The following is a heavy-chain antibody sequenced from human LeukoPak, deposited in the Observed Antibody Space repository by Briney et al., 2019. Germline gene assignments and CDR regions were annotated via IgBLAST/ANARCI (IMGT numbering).Heavy chain of an antibody. J-gene: IGHJ5*02. CDR3: ARQGVDVVVPAAIVVGWFDP. CDR2: IYYSGST. Sequence: PSETLSLTCTVAGGSISSYYWSWIRQPPGKGLEWIAYIYYSGSTDYNPSLKSRVTISLDTSKNHFSLKLSSVTAADTAVYYCARQGVDVVVPAAIVVGWFDPWGQGTLVTVSS. D-gene: IGHD2-2*01. CDR1: GGSISSYY. V-gene: IGHV4-59*08.